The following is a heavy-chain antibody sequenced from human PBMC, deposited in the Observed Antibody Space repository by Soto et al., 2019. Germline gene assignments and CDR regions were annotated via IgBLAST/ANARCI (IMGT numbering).Heavy chain of an antibody. CDR1: GFTFSSYA. Sequence: GGSLRLSCAASGFTFSSYAMSWVRQAPGKGLAWVSAISGSGGSTYYADSVKGRFTISRDNSKNTLYLQMNSLRAEDTAVYYCAKDSNYYYGMDVWGQGTTVTVSS. CDR2: ISGSGGST. J-gene: IGHJ6*02. V-gene: IGHV3-23*01. CDR3: AKDSNYYYGMDV. D-gene: IGHD4-4*01.